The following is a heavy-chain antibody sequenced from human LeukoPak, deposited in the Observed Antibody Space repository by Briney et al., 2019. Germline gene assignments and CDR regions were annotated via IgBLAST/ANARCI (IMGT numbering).Heavy chain of an antibody. Sequence: PGGSLRLSCAASGFTFSSYAMSWVRQAPGQGLEWVSGISGSGSGTYYPDSVKGRFTISRDNSKNTLYLQMNSLRAEDTAVYSCARGVAENGNPNYFDPWGRGTLVTVSS. CDR2: ISGSGSGT. D-gene: IGHD6-13*01. CDR3: ARGVAENGNPNYFDP. V-gene: IGHV3-23*01. CDR1: GFTFSSYA. J-gene: IGHJ5*02.